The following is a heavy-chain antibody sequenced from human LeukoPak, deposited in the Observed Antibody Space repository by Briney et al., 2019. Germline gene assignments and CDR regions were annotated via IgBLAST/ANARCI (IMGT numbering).Heavy chain of an antibody. V-gene: IGHV1-46*01. D-gene: IGHD5-24*01. J-gene: IGHJ3*02. Sequence: GAPVKVSCKASGYTFTNYYMHWVRQAPGQGLEWMGLINPSGGTRYAQTFQGRVTLTRDTSTSTVYMELSSLRSEDTAVYYCAREGSSDGYNPMKAFDIWGQGTMVTVSS. CDR2: INPSGGT. CDR1: GYTFTNYY. CDR3: AREGSSDGYNPMKAFDI.